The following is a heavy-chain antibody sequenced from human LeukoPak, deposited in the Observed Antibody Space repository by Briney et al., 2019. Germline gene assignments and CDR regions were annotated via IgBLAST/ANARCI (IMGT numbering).Heavy chain of an antibody. D-gene: IGHD3-9*01. CDR2: ISYDGSNK. Sequence: GGSLRLSCAASGFTFSIHGIDWVRHAPGKGLGWVGVISYDGSNKYYADSVKGRFTISRDNSKNTLYLQMSSLRAEDTAVYYCAKEGIFTGSLFKYFQHWGQGTLVTVSS. CDR3: AKEGIFTGSLFKYFQH. V-gene: IGHV3-30*18. CDR1: GFTFSIHG. J-gene: IGHJ1*01.